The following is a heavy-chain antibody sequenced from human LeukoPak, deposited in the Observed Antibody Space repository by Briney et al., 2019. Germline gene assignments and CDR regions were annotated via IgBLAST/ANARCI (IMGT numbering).Heavy chain of an antibody. CDR3: ARAGYSMDTEYFQH. CDR1: GFTFDDYG. CDR2: INWNGGST. D-gene: IGHD5-18*01. Sequence: GGSLRLSCAASGFTFDDYGMSWVRQAPGKGLEWVSGINWNGGSTGYADSVKGRFTISRDNAKNSLYLQMNSLRAEDTAVYYCARAGYSMDTEYFQHWGQGTLVTVSS. V-gene: IGHV3-20*04. J-gene: IGHJ1*01.